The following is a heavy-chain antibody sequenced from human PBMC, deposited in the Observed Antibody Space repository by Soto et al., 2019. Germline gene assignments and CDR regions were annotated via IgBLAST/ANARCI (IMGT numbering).Heavy chain of an antibody. CDR1: GGSISSYY. CDR3: ARTLWFGERNAFDI. CDR2: IYTSGST. J-gene: IGHJ3*02. V-gene: IGHV4-4*07. D-gene: IGHD3-10*01. Sequence: QVQLQESGPGLVKPSETLSLTCTVSGGSISSYYWSWIRQPAGKGLEWIGRIYTSGSTNYNPSLKSRVTMAVDTSKNQFSLKLSSVTAADTAVYYCARTLWFGERNAFDIWGQGTMVTVSS.